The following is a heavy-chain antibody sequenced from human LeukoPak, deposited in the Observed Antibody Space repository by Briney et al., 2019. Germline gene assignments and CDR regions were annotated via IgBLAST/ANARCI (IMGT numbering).Heavy chain of an antibody. D-gene: IGHD1-1*01. J-gene: IGHJ6*03. V-gene: IGHV3-23*01. Sequence: GGSLRLSCAASGFTFSSYAMSWVRQAPGKGLEWVSAISGSGGSTYYADSVKGRFTISRDNSKNTLYLQMNSLRAEDTAVYYCARDGYGYNYMDVWGKGTTVTVSS. CDR1: GFTFSSYA. CDR3: ARDGYGYNYMDV. CDR2: ISGSGGST.